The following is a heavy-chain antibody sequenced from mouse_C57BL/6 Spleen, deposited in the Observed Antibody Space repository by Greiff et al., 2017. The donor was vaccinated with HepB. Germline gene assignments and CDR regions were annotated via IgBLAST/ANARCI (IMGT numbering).Heavy chain of an antibody. D-gene: IGHD1-1*01. J-gene: IGHJ2*01. CDR2: IHPNSGST. CDR3: AISHYYGSSYGY. V-gene: IGHV1-64*01. CDR1: GYTFTSYW. Sequence: QVQLQQPGAELVKPGASVKLSCKASGYTFTSYWMHWVKQRPGQGLEWIGMIHPNSGSTNYNEKFKSQATLTVDKSSSTAYMQLSSLTSEDSAVYYCAISHYYGSSYGYWGQGTTLTVSS.